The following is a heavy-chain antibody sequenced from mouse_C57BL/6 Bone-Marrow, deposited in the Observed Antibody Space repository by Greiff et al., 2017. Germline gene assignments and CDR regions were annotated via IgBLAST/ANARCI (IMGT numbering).Heavy chain of an antibody. CDR2: IDPENGDT. V-gene: IGHV14-4*01. J-gene: IGHJ3*01. CDR3: TTGDYDGFAY. D-gene: IGHD2-4*01. Sequence: EVQLQQSGAELVRPGASVKLSCTASGFNIKDDYMHWVKQRPEQGLEWIGWIDPENGDTEYASKFQGKATITADTSSNTAYLQLSSLTSEDTAVYYCTTGDYDGFAYWGQGTRVTVSA. CDR1: GFNIKDDY.